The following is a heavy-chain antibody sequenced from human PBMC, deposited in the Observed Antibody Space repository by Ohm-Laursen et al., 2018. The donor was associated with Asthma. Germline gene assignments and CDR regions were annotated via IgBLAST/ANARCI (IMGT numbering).Heavy chain of an antibody. Sequence: TLSLTCTVSGDSINSGNNYWSWIRQHPGKGLEWIGYIYYSGLTYSNPSLRSRVIISVDTSKNQFSLNLTSVPAADTAVYYCARGAFYYESTGYYFFDHWGQGALVTVSS. CDR3: ARGAFYYESTGYYFFDH. J-gene: IGHJ4*02. D-gene: IGHD3-22*01. CDR2: IYYSGLT. V-gene: IGHV4-31*03. CDR1: GDSINSGNNY.